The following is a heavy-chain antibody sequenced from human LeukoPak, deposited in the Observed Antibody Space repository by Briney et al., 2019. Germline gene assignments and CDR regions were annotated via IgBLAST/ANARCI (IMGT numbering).Heavy chain of an antibody. CDR1: GYTFTSYG. V-gene: IGHV1-18*04. CDR3: ARDFLGYCSSTSCYGGDY. J-gene: IGHJ4*02. CDR2: ISAYDGNT. Sequence: GASVKASCKASGYTFTSYGISWVRQAPGQGLEWMGWISAYDGNTNYAQKLQGRVTMTTDTSTSTAYMELRSLRSDDTAVYYCARDFLGYCSSTSCYGGDYWGQGTLVTVSS. D-gene: IGHD2-2*01.